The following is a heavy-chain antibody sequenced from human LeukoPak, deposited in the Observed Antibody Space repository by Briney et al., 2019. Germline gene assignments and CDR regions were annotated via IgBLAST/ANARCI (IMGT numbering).Heavy chain of an antibody. Sequence: ASVKVSCKASGYTHIRYGISWVRQAPGKGLEWMGWISDYNGNTNYAQNLQGRVTMTTDTSTSTAYMELRSLRSDDTAVYYCARGLGVVTAQSEQPKPRYFDLWGRGTQVTVSS. CDR2: ISDYNGNT. J-gene: IGHJ2*01. V-gene: IGHV1-18*01. CDR1: GYTHIRYG. CDR3: ARGLGVVTAQSEQPKPRYFDL. D-gene: IGHD2-21*02.